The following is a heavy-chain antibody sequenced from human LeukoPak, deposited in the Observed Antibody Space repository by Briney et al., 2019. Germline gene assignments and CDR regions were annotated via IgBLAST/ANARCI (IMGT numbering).Heavy chain of an antibody. V-gene: IGHV1-46*03. Sequence: ASVKVSCKAFGYGFTSYYIHWVRQAPGQGLEGMGIINPSVGGTTYARKFQGRVTMTRDTSTSTVYMVLSRLRSEDTAVYYCARHGSGRYYPAEGRVDYWGQGTLVTVSS. CDR3: ARHGSGRYYPAEGRVDY. J-gene: IGHJ4*02. CDR2: INPSVGGT. D-gene: IGHD3-10*01. CDR1: GYGFTSYY.